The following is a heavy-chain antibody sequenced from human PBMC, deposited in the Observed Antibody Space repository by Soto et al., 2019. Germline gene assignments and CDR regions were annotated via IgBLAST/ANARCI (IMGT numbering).Heavy chain of an antibody. D-gene: IGHD3-22*01. V-gene: IGHV1-24*01. CDR1: GYTLTELS. CDR2: FDPEDGET. CDR3: ATSFITMITPTFDY. J-gene: IGHJ4*02. Sequence: ASVKVSCKVSGYTLTELSRQWVRQAPGKGLEWMGGFDPEDGETIYAQKFQGRVTMTEDTSTDTAYMELSSLRSEDTAVYYCATSFITMITPTFDYWGQGTLVTVSS.